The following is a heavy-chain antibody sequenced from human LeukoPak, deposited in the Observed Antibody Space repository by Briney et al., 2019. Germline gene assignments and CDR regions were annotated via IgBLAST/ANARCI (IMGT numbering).Heavy chain of an antibody. CDR2: ISGSGGST. CDR1: GFTFSSYA. Sequence: GGSLRLSCAASGFTFSSYAMSWVRQASGKGLEWVSAISGSGGSTYYADSVKGRFTISRDNSKNTLYLQMNSLRAEDTAVYYCAKDLQWPRGVLDYWGQGTLVTVSS. CDR3: AKDLQWPRGVLDY. V-gene: IGHV3-23*01. D-gene: IGHD4-11*01. J-gene: IGHJ4*02.